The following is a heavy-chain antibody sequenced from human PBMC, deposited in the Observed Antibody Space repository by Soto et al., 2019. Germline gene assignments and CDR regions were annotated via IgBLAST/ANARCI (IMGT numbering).Heavy chain of an antibody. Sequence: SETLSLTCTVSGASISRYYWSWIRQSPGKGLEWIGYLYNTGSTIYNPSLKSRVTISVDTSKNQFSLKLSSVTAADTAVYYCARGGSSGWYQGYYFDYWGQGTLVTVSS. CDR2: LYNTGST. CDR3: ARGGSSGWYQGYYFDY. J-gene: IGHJ4*02. D-gene: IGHD6-19*01. V-gene: IGHV4-59*01. CDR1: GASISRYY.